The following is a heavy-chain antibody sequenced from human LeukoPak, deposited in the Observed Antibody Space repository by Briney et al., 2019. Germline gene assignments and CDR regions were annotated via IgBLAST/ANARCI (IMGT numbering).Heavy chain of an antibody. D-gene: IGHD3-16*02. J-gene: IGHJ4*02. V-gene: IGHV1-18*01. CDR1: GYTFTRYG. Sequence: ASVKVSCKASGYTFTRYGISWVRQAPGQGLEWLGCISTYKANTNYAQKLQGRVTMTTDTSTSTAYMELRSLRSDDTAVYYCGRDNMITFGGVIAIDYWGQGTLVTVSS. CDR3: GRDNMITFGGVIAIDY. CDR2: ISTYKANT.